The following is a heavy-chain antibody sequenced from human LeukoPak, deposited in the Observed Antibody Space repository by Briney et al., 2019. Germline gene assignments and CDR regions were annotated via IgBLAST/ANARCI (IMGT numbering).Heavy chain of an antibody. D-gene: IGHD6-13*01. V-gene: IGHV4-39*07. CDR1: GGSISSSAYY. J-gene: IGHJ5*02. CDR2: IHYSGST. CDR3: ARGYFSSWYVNWFDP. Sequence: SETLSLTCTVSGGSISSSAYYWGWIRQPPGKGLEWIGSIHYSGSTYYNPSLKSRVTISVDTSKNQFSLNLSSVTAADTAVYYCARGYFSSWYVNWFDPWGQGTLVTVSS.